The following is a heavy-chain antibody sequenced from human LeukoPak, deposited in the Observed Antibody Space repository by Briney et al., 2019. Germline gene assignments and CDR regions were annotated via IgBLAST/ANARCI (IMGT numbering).Heavy chain of an antibody. D-gene: IGHD6-19*01. CDR2: INTNTGNP. CDR1: GYTFTSYA. Sequence: ASVKVSCKASGYTFTSYAMNWVRQAPGQGLEWMGWINTNTGNPTYAQGFTGRFVFSLDTSVSTAYLQISSLKAEDTAVYYCARDQVAVAGNWFDPWGQGTLVTVSS. J-gene: IGHJ5*02. V-gene: IGHV7-4-1*02. CDR3: ARDQVAVAGNWFDP.